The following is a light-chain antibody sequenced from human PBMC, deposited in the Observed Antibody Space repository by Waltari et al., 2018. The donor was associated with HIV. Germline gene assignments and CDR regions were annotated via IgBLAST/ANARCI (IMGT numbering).Light chain of an antibody. CDR1: QTISNF. V-gene: IGKV1-39*01. CDR3: QQSYRTPYT. J-gene: IGKJ2*01. Sequence: DIQMTQAPSSLSASVGDRVTITCRASQTISNFLNWYQQKPGKAPKLLIYASSSLQSGVPSRFSGSGSGTDFTLTISSLQPEDFATYYCQQSYRTPYTFGQGTNVQIK. CDR2: ASS.